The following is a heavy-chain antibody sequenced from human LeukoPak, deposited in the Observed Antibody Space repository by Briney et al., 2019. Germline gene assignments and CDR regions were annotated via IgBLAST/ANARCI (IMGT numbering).Heavy chain of an antibody. Sequence: SVKVSCKASGGTFSSYAINWVRQAPGQGLEWIGRIIPLPDIRNYAQSFQDRVSISADPTKSTAYMELSSLRSEDTAVYYCARAGRYYGSGSYSASHYWGQGTLITVSS. CDR2: IIPLPDIR. CDR3: ARAGRYYGSGSYSASHY. CDR1: GGTFSSYA. J-gene: IGHJ4*02. D-gene: IGHD3-10*01. V-gene: IGHV1-69*04.